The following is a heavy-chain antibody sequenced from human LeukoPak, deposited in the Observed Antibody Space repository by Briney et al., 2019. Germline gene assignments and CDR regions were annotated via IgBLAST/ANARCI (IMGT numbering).Heavy chain of an antibody. Sequence: GASVKVSCKASGYTFTSYGISWVRQAPGQGLEWMGWISAYNGNTNYAQKLQGRVTMTTDTSTSTAYMELRSLRSDDTAVYYCASHPLPPYYYDSSGSHFDYWGQGTLVTVSS. V-gene: IGHV1-18*01. CDR1: GYTFTSYG. CDR3: ASHPLPPYYYDSSGSHFDY. CDR2: ISAYNGNT. D-gene: IGHD3-22*01. J-gene: IGHJ4*02.